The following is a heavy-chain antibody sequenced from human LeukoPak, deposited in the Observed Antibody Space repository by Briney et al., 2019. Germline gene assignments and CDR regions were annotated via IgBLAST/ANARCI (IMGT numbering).Heavy chain of an antibody. Sequence: SETLSLTCAVYGGSFSGYYCSWIRQPPGKGLEWIGEINHSGSTNYNPSLKSRVTISVDTSKNQFSLKLSSVTAADTAVYYCALANSSSWYFDYWGQGTLVTVSS. CDR2: INHSGST. V-gene: IGHV4-34*01. CDR3: ALANSSSWYFDY. D-gene: IGHD6-13*01. CDR1: GGSFSGYY. J-gene: IGHJ4*02.